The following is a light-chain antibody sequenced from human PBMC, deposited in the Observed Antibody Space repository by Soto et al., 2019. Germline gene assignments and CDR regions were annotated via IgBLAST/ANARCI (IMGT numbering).Light chain of an antibody. CDR1: SSDVGSYNL. Sequence: QSAPTQPASVSGSPGQSITISCTGTSSDVGSYNLVSWYQQHPGKAPKFMIYGVTKRPSGVSNRFSGSKSGNTASLTISGLQAEDEADYYCCSYAGSNTYVFGTGTKLTVL. CDR2: GVT. CDR3: CSYAGSNTYV. J-gene: IGLJ1*01. V-gene: IGLV2-23*02.